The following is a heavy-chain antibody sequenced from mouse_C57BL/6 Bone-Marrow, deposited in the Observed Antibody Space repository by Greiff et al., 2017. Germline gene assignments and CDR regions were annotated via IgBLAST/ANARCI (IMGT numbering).Heavy chain of an antibody. CDR3: ARSPFYYYGSSYRAY. D-gene: IGHD1-1*01. Sequence: QVHVKQPGTELVKPGASVKLSCKASGYTFTSYWMHWVKQRPGQGLEWIGSINPSNGGTNYNEKFKSKATLTVDKSSSTAYMQLSSLTSEDSAVYYCARSPFYYYGSSYRAYWGQGTLVTVSA. CDR1: GYTFTSYW. J-gene: IGHJ3*01. CDR2: INPSNGGT. V-gene: IGHV1-53*01.